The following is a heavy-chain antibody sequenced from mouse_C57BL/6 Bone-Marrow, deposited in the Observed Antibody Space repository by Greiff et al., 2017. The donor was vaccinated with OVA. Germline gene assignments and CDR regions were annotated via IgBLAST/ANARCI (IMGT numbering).Heavy chain of an antibody. V-gene: IGHV1-22*01. D-gene: IGHD2-1*01. CDR1: GYTFTDYN. CDR2: INPNNGGT. J-gene: IGHJ3*01. Sequence: EVQLQQSGPELVKPGASVKMSCKASGYTFTDYNMNWVKQSHGKSLEWIGYINPNNGGTSYNQKFKGKATLTVDKSSSTAYMELRSLTSETSAVSYGANGDFYGNYAAWFADWGQGTLVTVSA. CDR3: ANGDFYGNYAAWFAD.